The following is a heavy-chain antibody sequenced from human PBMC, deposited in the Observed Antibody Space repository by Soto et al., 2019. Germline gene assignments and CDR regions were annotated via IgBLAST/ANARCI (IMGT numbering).Heavy chain of an antibody. D-gene: IGHD3-10*01. CDR1: GFSFSDHY. CDR3: IRVRGGGTYHFDY. Sequence: EVQLVESGGGLVQPGGSLRLSCAASGFSFSDHYMDWVRQAQGKGLEWVGRTRNKANGYTTEYAASVKGRFTISRDDSKNSLYLQMNSLKTDDTAVYYCIRVRGGGTYHFDYWGQGTLVTVSS. V-gene: IGHV3-72*01. J-gene: IGHJ4*02. CDR2: TRNKANGYTT.